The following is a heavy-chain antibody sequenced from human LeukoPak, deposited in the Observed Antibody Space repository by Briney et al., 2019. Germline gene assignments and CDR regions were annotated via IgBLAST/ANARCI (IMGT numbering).Heavy chain of an antibody. CDR3: AKATCSGANCFSNSRDAFDM. Sequence: GGSLRLSXAASGIIFSDFGMHWVRQAPGKGLEWIAIIWYDGSNKYYADSVKGRFTISRDNSQNTMYLQMNSLRAEDTAVYYCAKATCSGANCFSNSRDAFDMWGQGTMVAVSS. CDR1: GIIFSDFG. V-gene: IGHV3-33*06. CDR2: IWYDGSNK. D-gene: IGHD2-15*01. J-gene: IGHJ3*02.